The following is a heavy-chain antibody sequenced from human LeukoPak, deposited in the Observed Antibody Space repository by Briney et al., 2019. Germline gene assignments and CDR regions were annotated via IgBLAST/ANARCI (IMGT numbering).Heavy chain of an antibody. D-gene: IGHD4-17*01. Sequence: ASVKVSCKASGYTFTSYDFNWVRQATGQRPEWMGWMSPNSGDTGYAQKFQDRVTMTRNTSISTAYMELRSLRSDDTAVYYCARADYAFDYWGQGTLVTVSS. J-gene: IGHJ4*02. CDR2: MSPNSGDT. CDR1: GYTFTSYD. V-gene: IGHV1-8*01. CDR3: ARADYAFDY.